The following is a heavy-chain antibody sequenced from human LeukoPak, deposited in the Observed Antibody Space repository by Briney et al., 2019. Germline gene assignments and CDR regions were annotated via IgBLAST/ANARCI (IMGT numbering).Heavy chain of an antibody. D-gene: IGHD1-26*01. Sequence: PGGSLRLSCAASGFTFSSYEMNWVRQAPGKGLEWVSYISSSGSTIYYADSVKGRFTISRDNAKNTLFVQMNSLRVEDTAVYYCARIGAATHAFDIWGQGTMVTVSS. CDR3: ARIGAATHAFDI. J-gene: IGHJ3*02. V-gene: IGHV3-48*03. CDR1: GFTFSSYE. CDR2: ISSSGSTI.